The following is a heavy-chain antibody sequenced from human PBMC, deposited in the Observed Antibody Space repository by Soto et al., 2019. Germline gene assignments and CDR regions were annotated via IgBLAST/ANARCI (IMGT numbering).Heavy chain of an antibody. V-gene: IGHV4-39*01. CDR2: MLYSGLT. CDR3: APLSVSLSGPYGIHV. D-gene: IGHD2-15*01. Sequence: SETLSLTCSVSGYSVSSSDYYWAWIRQPPGKGLEWIGSMLYSGLTYYNPSLKSRVTLSVDTSKNQFSVRLNSVTASDAAVYYCAPLSVSLSGPYGIHVWGQGTTVTVSS. CDR1: GYSVSSSDYY. J-gene: IGHJ6*02.